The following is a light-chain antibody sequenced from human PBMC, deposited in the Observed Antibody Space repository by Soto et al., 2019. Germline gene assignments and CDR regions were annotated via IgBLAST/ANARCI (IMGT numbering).Light chain of an antibody. J-gene: IGKJ4*01. V-gene: IGKV3-15*01. CDR3: QQYNNWPPIN. CDR2: GAS. Sequence: EIVMTQSPATLSVSPGERATLSCRASQSVSSNLAWYQQKPGQAPRLLIYGASTRATGIPARFSGSGSGTEFTLTISSLQSEEFAVYYCQQYNNWPPINFRGGTRWIS. CDR1: QSVSSN.